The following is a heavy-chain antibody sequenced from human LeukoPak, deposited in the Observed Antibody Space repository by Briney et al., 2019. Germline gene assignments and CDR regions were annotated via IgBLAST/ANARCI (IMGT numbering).Heavy chain of an antibody. CDR1: GDSISSSNW. CDR2: IYHSGSV. V-gene: IGHV4-4*02. D-gene: IGHD2-2*01. Sequence: SETLSLTCAVSGDSISSSNWWSWVRQPPGKGLEWIGEIYHSGSVNYNPSLTSRVTISVDKSKNQFSLKLTSVTAADTAVYYCTRAGYCTSTGCYVIDYWGQGTLVTVSS. J-gene: IGHJ4*02. CDR3: TRAGYCTSTGCYVIDY.